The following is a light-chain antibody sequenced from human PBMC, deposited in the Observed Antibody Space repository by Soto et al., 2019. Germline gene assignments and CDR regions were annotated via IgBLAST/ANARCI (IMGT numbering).Light chain of an antibody. J-gene: IGLJ2*01. Sequence: QSVLTQPRSVSGSPGQSVTISCTGTSSDVGGYNYVSWYQQHPGKAPKLMIYDVSKRPSAVPDRFSGSKSGNTASLTLSGIQAEDEADYYCCSYAGSYVVFGGGTKLTVL. CDR2: DVS. CDR3: CSYAGSYVV. V-gene: IGLV2-11*01. CDR1: SSDVGGYNY.